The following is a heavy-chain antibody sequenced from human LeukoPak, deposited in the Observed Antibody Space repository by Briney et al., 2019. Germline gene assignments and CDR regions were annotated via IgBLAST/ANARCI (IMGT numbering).Heavy chain of an antibody. CDR3: AKAGSFPHYFDY. Sequence: GGSLRLSCAASGFTFSSYAMHWVRQAPGKGLEWVAVISYDGSNKYYADSVKGRFTISRDNSKNTLYLQMNSLRAEDTAVYYCAKAGSFPHYFDYWGQGTLVTVSS. CDR1: GFTFSSYA. J-gene: IGHJ4*02. V-gene: IGHV3-30-3*01. CDR2: ISYDGSNK. D-gene: IGHD3-10*01.